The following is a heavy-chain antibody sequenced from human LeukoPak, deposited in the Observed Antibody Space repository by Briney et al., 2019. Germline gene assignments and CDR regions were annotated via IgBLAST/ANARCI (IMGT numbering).Heavy chain of an antibody. CDR1: GYSFTNYW. J-gene: IGHJ4*02. CDR2: IYPGDPDT. CDR3: ARRYYYDSSGYYVDY. D-gene: IGHD3-22*01. Sequence: GESLKISCKGSGYSFTNYWIGWVRQMPGKGLEWMGIIYPGDPDTRYSPSFQGHVTISADKSINTAYLQWSSLKASDTAMYYCARRYYYDSSGYYVDYWGQGTPVTVSS. V-gene: IGHV5-51*01.